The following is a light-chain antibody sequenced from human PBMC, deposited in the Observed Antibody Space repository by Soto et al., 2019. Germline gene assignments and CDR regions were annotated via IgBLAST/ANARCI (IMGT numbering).Light chain of an antibody. CDR3: AAWDDSLSGRYVV. J-gene: IGLJ2*01. CDR1: SSNIGSNY. V-gene: IGLV1-47*01. Sequence: QSALTQPPSASGTPGQRVTISCSGSSSNIGSNYVYWYQQHPGTAPKLLIYRNNQRPSGVPDRFSGSTSGTSASLAISGLRSEDEADYYCAAWDDSLSGRYVVFGGGTKVTVL. CDR2: RNN.